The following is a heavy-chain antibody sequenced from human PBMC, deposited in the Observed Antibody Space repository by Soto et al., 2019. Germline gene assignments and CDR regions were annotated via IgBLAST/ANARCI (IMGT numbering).Heavy chain of an antibody. V-gene: IGHV1-3*01. D-gene: IGHD2-15*01. CDR1: GYTFTRYT. J-gene: IGHJ5*02. Sequence: VASVKVSCEASGYTFTRYTMNWVRQAPGQRLEWMGWINPDNGNTKSSQKFQDRVIITRDTSASTAYMDLSSLRSEDTAVYYCARGIATGQLDPWGQGTLVTVSS. CDR2: INPDNGNT. CDR3: ARGIATGQLDP.